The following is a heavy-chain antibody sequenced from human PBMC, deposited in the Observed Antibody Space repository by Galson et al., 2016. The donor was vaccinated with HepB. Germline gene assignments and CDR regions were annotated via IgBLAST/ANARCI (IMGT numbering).Heavy chain of an antibody. CDR2: IYHSGST. Sequence: TLSLTCAVYGGSFSGYFWSWIRQPPGKGLEWIGYIYHSGSTYYNPSLKSRITISVDTSKNQFSLKLRSVTAADTAVYYGARRLTRPTNWFDPWGQGTLVTVSS. CDR1: GGSFSGYF. CDR3: ARRLTRPTNWFDP. J-gene: IGHJ5*02. V-gene: IGHV4-34*09.